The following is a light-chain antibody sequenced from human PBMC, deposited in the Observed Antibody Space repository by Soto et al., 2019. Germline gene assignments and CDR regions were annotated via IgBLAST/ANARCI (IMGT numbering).Light chain of an antibody. Sequence: EIVLTQSPGTLSLSPVERATLSCRASQSVSSSYLAWYQQKPGQAPRLLIYTASSRATGIPARFSGSGSGTDFTLTISRLEPEDFAVYYCQQYGNSRGTFGQGTKVDI. CDR2: TAS. CDR3: QQYGNSRGT. V-gene: IGKV3-20*01. J-gene: IGKJ1*01. CDR1: QSVSSSY.